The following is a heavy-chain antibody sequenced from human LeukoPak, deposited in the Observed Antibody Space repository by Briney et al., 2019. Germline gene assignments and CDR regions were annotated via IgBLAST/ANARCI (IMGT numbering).Heavy chain of an antibody. CDR3: AGTRTGYYYYMDV. Sequence: PSETLSLTCTVSGGSISSGSYYWSWIRQPAGKGLEWIGSIYYSGSTYYNPSLKSRVTVSVDTSKNQFSLKLSSVTAADTAVYYCAGTRTGYYYYMDVWGKGTTVTVSS. CDR1: GGSISSGSYY. CDR2: IYYSGST. D-gene: IGHD7-27*01. V-gene: IGHV4-39*01. J-gene: IGHJ6*03.